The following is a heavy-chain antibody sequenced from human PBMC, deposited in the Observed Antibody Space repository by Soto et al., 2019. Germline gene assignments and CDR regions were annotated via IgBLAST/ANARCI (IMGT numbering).Heavy chain of an antibody. CDR2: INAGNGNT. D-gene: IGHD6-13*01. CDR1: GYTFTSYA. V-gene: IGHV1-3*01. Sequence: ASVKVSCKASGYTFTSYAMHWVRQAPGQRLEWMGWINAGNGNTKYSRKFQGRVTITRDTSASTAYMELSSLRSEDTAVYYCAREAAPHYYYYGMDVWGQGTTVTVSS. CDR3: AREAAPHYYYYGMDV. J-gene: IGHJ6*02.